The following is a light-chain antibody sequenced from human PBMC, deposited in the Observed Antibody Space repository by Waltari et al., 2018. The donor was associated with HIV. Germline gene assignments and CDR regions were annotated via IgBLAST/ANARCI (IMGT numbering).Light chain of an antibody. CDR3: QQYNNWPPT. V-gene: IGKV3-15*01. CDR1: QSVTSN. Sequence: EIVMTQSPATLSLSTGDRATLSCRASQSVTSNLAWYQQKPGQAPRLLIYGASTRATGISARFSGSGSGTEFTLTIRSLQSEDFAVYYCQQYNNWPPTFGQGTKVEIK. CDR2: GAS. J-gene: IGKJ1*01.